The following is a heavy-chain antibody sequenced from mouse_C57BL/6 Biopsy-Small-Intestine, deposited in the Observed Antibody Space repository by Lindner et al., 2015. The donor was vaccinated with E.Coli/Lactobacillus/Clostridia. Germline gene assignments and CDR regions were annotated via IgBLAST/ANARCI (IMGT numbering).Heavy chain of an antibody. CDR2: ISSGSSTI. V-gene: IGHV5-17*01. CDR1: GFTFSGYG. CDR3: ARTTTVVPDY. Sequence: VQLQESGGGLVKPGGSLKLSCAASGFTFSGYGMHWVRQAPEKGLEWVAYISSGSSTIYYADTVKGRFTISRDNAKNTLFLQMTSLRSEDTAMYYCARTTTVVPDYWGQGTTLTVSS. D-gene: IGHD1-1*01. J-gene: IGHJ2*01.